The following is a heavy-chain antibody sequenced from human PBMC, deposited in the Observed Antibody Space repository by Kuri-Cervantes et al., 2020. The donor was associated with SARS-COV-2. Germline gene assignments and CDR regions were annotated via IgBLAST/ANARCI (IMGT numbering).Heavy chain of an antibody. Sequence: LSLTCAASGFTFSSYGMHWVRQAPGKGLEWVAVISYDGSNKYYADSVKGRFTISRDNSKNTLYLQMNSLRAEDTAVYYCAKAKTTVTTFDYWGQGTLVTVSS. D-gene: IGHD4-17*01. J-gene: IGHJ4*02. V-gene: IGHV3-30*18. CDR2: ISYDGSNK. CDR3: AKAKTTVTTFDY. CDR1: GFTFSSYG.